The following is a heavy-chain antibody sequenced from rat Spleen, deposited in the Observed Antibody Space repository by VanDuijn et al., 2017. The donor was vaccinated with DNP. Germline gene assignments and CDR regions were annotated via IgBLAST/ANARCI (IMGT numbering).Heavy chain of an antibody. CDR2: ISYEGSST. CDR3: ARGPNYGGYADYFDY. Sequence: EVQLVESGGGLVQPGRSLKLSCAVSRITFSDHNMAWVRQAPGKGLEWVASISYEGSSTYYGDSVKGRFTISRDNAKSTLYLQMSKLGSEDTAIYYCARGPNYGGYADYFDYWGQGVMVTVSS. CDR1: RITFSDHN. J-gene: IGHJ2*01. D-gene: IGHD1-11*01. V-gene: IGHV5-22*01.